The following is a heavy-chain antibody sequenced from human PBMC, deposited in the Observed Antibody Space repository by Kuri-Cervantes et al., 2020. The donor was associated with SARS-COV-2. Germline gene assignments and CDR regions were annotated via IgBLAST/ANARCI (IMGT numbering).Heavy chain of an antibody. D-gene: IGHD4-17*01. CDR3: SRSTVTSPLYGMDV. CDR2: IRSKANSYAT. J-gene: IGHJ6*02. Sequence: GESLKISCAASGFTFSGSAMHWVRQASGKGLEWVGHIRSKANSYATAYAASVKGRFTISRDDSKNTAYLQMNSLKTEDTAVYYCSRSTVTSPLYGMDVWGQGTTVTVSS. V-gene: IGHV3-73*01. CDR1: GFTFSGSA.